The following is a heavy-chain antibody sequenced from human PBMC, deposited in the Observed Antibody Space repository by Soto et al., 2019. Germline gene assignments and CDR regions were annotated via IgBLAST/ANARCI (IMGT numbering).Heavy chain of an antibody. D-gene: IGHD3-3*01. CDR2: ISGSGGST. CDR3: AKEGLRFLEWLTSADYYYYMDV. J-gene: IGHJ6*03. V-gene: IGHV3-23*01. Sequence: GGSLRLSCAASGFTFSSYAMSWVRQAPGKGLEWVSAISGSGGSTYYADSVKGRFTISRDNSKNTLYLQMNSLRAEDTAVYYCAKEGLRFLEWLTSADYYYYMDVWGKGTKVTVSS. CDR1: GFTFSSYA.